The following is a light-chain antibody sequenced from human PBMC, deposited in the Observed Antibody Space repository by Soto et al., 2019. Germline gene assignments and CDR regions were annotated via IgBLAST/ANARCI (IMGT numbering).Light chain of an antibody. CDR2: SDN. CDR1: SSNIGSNT. V-gene: IGLV1-44*01. Sequence: QAVLTQPPSASGTPGQRVTISCSGSSSNIGSNTVNWYQQLPGTAPKLLMYSDNQRPSGVPDRFSGSKSGTSASLAISGLQSEDEANYYCQSYDSSLSAYVFGTGTKLTVL. J-gene: IGLJ1*01. CDR3: QSYDSSLSAYV.